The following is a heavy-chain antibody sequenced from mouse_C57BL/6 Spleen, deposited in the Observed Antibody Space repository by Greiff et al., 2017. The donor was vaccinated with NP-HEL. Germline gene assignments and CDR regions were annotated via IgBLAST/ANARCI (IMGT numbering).Heavy chain of an antibody. CDR3: ARHWDGYYFDY. CDR2: ISSGGSYT. J-gene: IGHJ2*01. V-gene: IGHV5-6*01. CDR1: GFTFSSYG. D-gene: IGHD4-1*01. Sequence: EVKLVESGGDLVKPGGSLKLSCAASGFTFSSYGMSWVRQTPDKRLEWVATISSGGSYTYYPDSVKGRFTISRDNAKNTLYLQMSSLKSEDTAMYYCARHWDGYYFDYWGQGTTLTVSS.